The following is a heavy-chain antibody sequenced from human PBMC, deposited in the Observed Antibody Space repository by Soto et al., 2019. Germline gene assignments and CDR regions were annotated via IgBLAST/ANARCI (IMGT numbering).Heavy chain of an antibody. V-gene: IGHV1-69*11. J-gene: IGHJ4*02. D-gene: IGHD3-22*01. CDR2: IIPILGTP. Sequence: GASVKVSCKASGGSFSSYAFTWVRQAPGQGLEWMGTIIPILGTPNYAQKFQGRLTITADESTSTAYMDLSSLTSEDTAVYYCARDGGHYYDSSGSFDYWGKGTLVIVSS. CDR1: GGSFSSYA. CDR3: ARDGGHYYDSSGSFDY.